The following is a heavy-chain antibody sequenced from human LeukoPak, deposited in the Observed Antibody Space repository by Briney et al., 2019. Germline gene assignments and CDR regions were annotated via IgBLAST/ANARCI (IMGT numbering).Heavy chain of an antibody. Sequence: GGSLRLSCAASGVTFSSYAMSWVRQAAGKGLEWVSAISGTGGRTYFADSVKGRFTISRDNAKNSLYLQMNSLRAEDTAVYYCAREVVALDYWGQGTPVTVSS. CDR1: GVTFSSYA. CDR2: ISGTGGRT. CDR3: AREVVALDY. D-gene: IGHD5-12*01. J-gene: IGHJ4*02. V-gene: IGHV3-23*01.